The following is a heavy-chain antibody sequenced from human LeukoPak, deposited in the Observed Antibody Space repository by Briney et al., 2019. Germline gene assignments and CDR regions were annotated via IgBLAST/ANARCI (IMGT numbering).Heavy chain of an antibody. CDR1: GFTFSSYA. Sequence: PGGSLRLSCAASGFTFSSYAMSWVRQAPGKGLEWVSAISGSGGSTYYADSVKGRFTISRDNSQDTLYLQMNGLRAEDTAVYYCAKAPRAAAGTYNGMDVWGQGTTVTAS. J-gene: IGHJ6*02. V-gene: IGHV3-23*01. CDR2: ISGSGGST. CDR3: AKAPRAAAGTYNGMDV. D-gene: IGHD6-13*01.